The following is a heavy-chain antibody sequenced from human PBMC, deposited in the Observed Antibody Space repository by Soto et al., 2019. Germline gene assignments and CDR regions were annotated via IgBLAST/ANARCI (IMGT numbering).Heavy chain of an antibody. CDR2: ISYDGSNK. J-gene: IGHJ3*02. CDR1: GFDFRKYA. V-gene: IGHV3-30-3*01. CDR3: ARHGSGSFDAFDI. D-gene: IGHD3-10*01. Sequence: PGGSLRLSCAASGFDFRKYAMHWVRQAPGKGLEWVAVISYDGSNKYYADSVKGRFTISRDNSKNTLYLQMNSLRAEDTAVYYCARHGSGSFDAFDIWGQGTMVTVSS.